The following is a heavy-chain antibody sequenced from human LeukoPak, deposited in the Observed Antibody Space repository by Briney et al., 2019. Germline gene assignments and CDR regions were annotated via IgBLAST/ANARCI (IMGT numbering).Heavy chain of an antibody. CDR3: ARITYGSGSYWWFDP. CDR2: IYTSGST. CDR1: GGSISSYY. V-gene: IGHV4-4*07. J-gene: IGHJ5*02. D-gene: IGHD3-10*01. Sequence: SETLSLTCTVSGGSISSYYWSWIRQPAGKGLEWIGRIYTSGSTNYNPSLKSRVTMSVDTSKNQFSLKLSSVTAAETAVYYCARITYGSGSYWWFDPWGQGTLVTVSS.